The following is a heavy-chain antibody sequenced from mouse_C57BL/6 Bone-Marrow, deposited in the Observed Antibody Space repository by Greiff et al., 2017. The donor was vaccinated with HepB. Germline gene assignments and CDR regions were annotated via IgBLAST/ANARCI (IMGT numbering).Heavy chain of an antibody. D-gene: IGHD1-1*01. Sequence: VQLQQSGAELVRPGASVKLSCTASGFNIKDDYMHWVKQRPEQGLEWIGWIDPENGDTEYASKFQGKATITADTSSNTAYLQLSSLTSEDTAVYYCTTSYYYGETWFAYWGQGTLVTVSA. CDR1: GFNIKDDY. CDR3: TTSYYYGETWFAY. CDR2: IDPENGDT. J-gene: IGHJ3*01. V-gene: IGHV14-4*01.